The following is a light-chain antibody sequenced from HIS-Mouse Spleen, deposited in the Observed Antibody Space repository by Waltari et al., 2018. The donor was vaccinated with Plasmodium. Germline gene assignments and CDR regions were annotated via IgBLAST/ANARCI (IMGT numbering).Light chain of an antibody. V-gene: IGKV3-15*01. J-gene: IGKJ3*01. CDR1: QRVSSN. CDR3: QQYNNWSFT. Sequence: EIVMTQSPATLSVSPGERATLACRARQRVSSNLAWYQQKPGQAPRPLIQGASTRATGIPARFSGSGSGTDFTLTISSLQSEDFAVYYCQQYNNWSFTFGPGTKVDIK. CDR2: GAS.